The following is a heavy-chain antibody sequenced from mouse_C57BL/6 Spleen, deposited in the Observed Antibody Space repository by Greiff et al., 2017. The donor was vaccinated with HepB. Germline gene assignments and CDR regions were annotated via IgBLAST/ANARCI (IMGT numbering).Heavy chain of an antibody. J-gene: IGHJ1*03. CDR2: IYIGNGYT. CDR1: GYTFTSYG. CDR3: ARGSSSVYWYFDV. Sequence: EVKVVESGAELVRPGSSVKMSCKTSGYTFTSYGINWVKQRPGQGLEWIGYIYIGNGYTEYNEKLKGKATLTSDTSSSTAYMQLSSLTSEDSAIYFCARGSSSVYWYFDVWGTGTTVTVSS. D-gene: IGHD1-1*01. V-gene: IGHV1-58*01.